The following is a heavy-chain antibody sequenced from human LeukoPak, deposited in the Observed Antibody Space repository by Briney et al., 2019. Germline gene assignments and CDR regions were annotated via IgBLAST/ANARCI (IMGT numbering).Heavy chain of an antibody. CDR1: GVSISSYY. CDR3: ARGPRISLVRGALELDY. CDR2: IYYSGST. Sequence: ASETLSLTCTVSGVSISSYYWSWIRQPPGKGLEWIGYIYYSGSTNYNPSLKSRLTISVDTYKNQFSLKLSSVTAADTAVYYCARGPRISLVRGALELDYWGQGTLVTVSS. D-gene: IGHD3-10*01. J-gene: IGHJ4*02. V-gene: IGHV4-59*01.